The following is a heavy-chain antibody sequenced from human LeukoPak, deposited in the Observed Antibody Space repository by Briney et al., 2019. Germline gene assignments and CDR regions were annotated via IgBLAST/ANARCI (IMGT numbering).Heavy chain of an antibody. CDR1: GGTFSSYA. CDR3: AKDPLAWYFDL. CDR2: IIPILGIA. Sequence: SVKVPCKASGGTFSSYAISWVRQAPGQGLEWMGRIIPILGIANYAQKFQGRVTITADKSTSTAYMELSSLRSEDTAVYYCAKDPLAWYFDLWGRGTLVTVSS. J-gene: IGHJ2*01. V-gene: IGHV1-69*04.